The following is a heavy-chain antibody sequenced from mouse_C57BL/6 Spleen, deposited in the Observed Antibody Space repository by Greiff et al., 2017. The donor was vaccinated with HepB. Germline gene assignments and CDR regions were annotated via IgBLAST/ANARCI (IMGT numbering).Heavy chain of an antibody. CDR1: GFTFSSYA. CDR3: ARGHSSGYFAY. Sequence: EVKLVESGGGLVKPGGSLKLSCAASGFTFSSYAMSWVRQTPEKRLEWVATISDGGSYTYYPDNVKGRFTISRDNAKNNLYLQMSHLKSEDTAMYYCARGHSSGYFAYWGQGTLVTVSA. D-gene: IGHD3-1*01. V-gene: IGHV5-4*03. J-gene: IGHJ3*01. CDR2: ISDGGSYT.